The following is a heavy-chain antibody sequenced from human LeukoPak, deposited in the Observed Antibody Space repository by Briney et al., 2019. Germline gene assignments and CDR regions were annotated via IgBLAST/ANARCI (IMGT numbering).Heavy chain of an antibody. J-gene: IGHJ5*02. Sequence: SQTLSLTCTVSGGSISSGDYYWRWIRQPPGKGLEWIAYIHYSGITCYNKSLKSRVTISVDTSKNQFSLKLNSVTAADTAVYYCARNAARDCTSTACWPRWFDPWGQGTLVTVSS. V-gene: IGHV4-30-4*01. D-gene: IGHD2-2*01. CDR1: GGSISSGDYY. CDR2: IHYSGIT. CDR3: ARNAARDCTSTACWPRWFDP.